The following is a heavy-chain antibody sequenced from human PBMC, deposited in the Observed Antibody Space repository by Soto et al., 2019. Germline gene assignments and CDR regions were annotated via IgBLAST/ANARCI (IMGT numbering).Heavy chain of an antibody. CDR3: AKEGENRTFDFDH. CDR1: GFTFSRYA. J-gene: IGHJ4*01. Sequence: EVQLLESGGGLVQPGGSLRLSCAASGFTFSRYAMSWVRQAPGKGLEWVSGISSSGDAYYADSVKGRFTISRDNSKNTLYLQMNSLRVEDTTIYYCAKEGENRTFDFDHWGQGILVTVSS. D-gene: IGHD2-21*01. CDR2: ISSSGDA. V-gene: IGHV3-23*01.